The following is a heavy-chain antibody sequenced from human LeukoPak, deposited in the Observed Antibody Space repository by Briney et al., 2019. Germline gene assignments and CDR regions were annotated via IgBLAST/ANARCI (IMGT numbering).Heavy chain of an antibody. Sequence: ASVKVSCKASGYTFTGYYMHWVRQAPGQGLEWMGWINPNSGGTNYAQKFQGRVTMTRDTSISTAYMELSRLRSDDTAVYYCASQPLYCSSTSCYFDYWGQGTLVTVPS. D-gene: IGHD2-2*01. CDR1: GYTFTGYY. V-gene: IGHV1-2*02. CDR3: ASQPLYCSSTSCYFDY. J-gene: IGHJ4*02. CDR2: INPNSGGT.